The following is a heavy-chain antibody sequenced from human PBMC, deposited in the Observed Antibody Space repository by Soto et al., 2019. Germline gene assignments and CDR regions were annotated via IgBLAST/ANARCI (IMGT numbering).Heavy chain of an antibody. D-gene: IGHD3-16*01. CDR3: AISLRLGESFDY. V-gene: IGHV1-3*04. J-gene: IGHJ4*02. Sequence: QVQLVQSGAEVKKPGASVQVSCKPSGYTFTTYAIHWVRQAPVQSLEWMDWIHTGNGNTKYSPRFQGRVTITSDTSARTAYMELSSLRSEDTAVYYCAISLRLGESFDYWGQGTLVTVSS. CDR2: IHTGNGNT. CDR1: GYTFTTYA.